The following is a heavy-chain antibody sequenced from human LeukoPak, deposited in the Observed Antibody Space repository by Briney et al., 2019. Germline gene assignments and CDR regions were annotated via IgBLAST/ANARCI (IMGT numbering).Heavy chain of an antibody. J-gene: IGHJ5*02. CDR2: IYYSGST. Sequence: SETLSLTCTVSGGSISSYYWSWIRQPPGKGLEWIEYIYYSGSTNYNPSLKSRVTISVDTSKNQFSLKLSSVTAADTAVYYCARITIAAADLWWFDPWGQGTLVTVSS. V-gene: IGHV4-59*01. CDR1: GGSISSYY. CDR3: ARITIAAADLWWFDP. D-gene: IGHD6-13*01.